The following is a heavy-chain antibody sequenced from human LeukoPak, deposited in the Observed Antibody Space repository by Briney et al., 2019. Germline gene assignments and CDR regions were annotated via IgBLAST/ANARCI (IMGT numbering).Heavy chain of an antibody. D-gene: IGHD3-10*01. CDR2: ISGSDDGT. V-gene: IGHV3-23*01. CDR1: GFTFRNCG. J-gene: IGHJ4*02. Sequence: GGSLRLSCVASGFTFRNCGMTWVRQAPGKGLEWVSTISGSDDGTYYADSVRGRFTISRDNSKNTLYLQMKALKDEDTATYYCAKRGPIYSSTPGNYFDYWGQGTLVTVSS. CDR3: AKRGPIYSSTPGNYFDY.